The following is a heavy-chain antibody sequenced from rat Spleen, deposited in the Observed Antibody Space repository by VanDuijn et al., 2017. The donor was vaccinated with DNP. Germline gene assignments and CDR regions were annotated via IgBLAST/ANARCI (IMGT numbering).Heavy chain of an antibody. CDR3: ARHMRRVFDE. Sequence: EVQLVESGGVLVQPGRSLKLSCAASGFTFSDYNMAWVRQAPKKGLEWVASISTSGGSTYYRDSVKCRFTVSRDNAKSTLYLQMDSMRSEDMATYVCARHMRRVFDEWGQGVIVTVSS. CDR1: GFTFSDYN. D-gene: IGHD1-11*01. J-gene: IGHJ2*01. V-gene: IGHV5-25*01. CDR2: ISTSGGST.